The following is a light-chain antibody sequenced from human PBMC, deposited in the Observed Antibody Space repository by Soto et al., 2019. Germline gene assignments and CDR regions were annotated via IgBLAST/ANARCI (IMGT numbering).Light chain of an antibody. CDR3: QQYNDWPLA. J-gene: IGKJ4*01. CDR2: GAS. CDR1: QRVNSN. Sequence: EKVMTQSPAALSVSPGERATLSCRASQRVNSNLAWYQQKPGQAPRRLLYGASSRATGIPARFSGSASGTEFTLTISSLQYEDSAVYYCQQYNDWPLAFGGGTKVDIK. V-gene: IGKV3-15*01.